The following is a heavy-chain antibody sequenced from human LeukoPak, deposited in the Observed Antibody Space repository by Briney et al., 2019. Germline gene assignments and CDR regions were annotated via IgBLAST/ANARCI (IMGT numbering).Heavy chain of an antibody. J-gene: IGHJ4*02. V-gene: IGHV3-48*03. Sequence: GGSLRLSCAASGFTFSSYEMNWVRQAPGKGREGVSYISSSGSTIYYADSVKGRFTISRDNAKNSLYLQMNSLRAEDTAVYYCARESGYYNFDYWGQGTLVTVSS. CDR2: ISSSGSTI. D-gene: IGHD3-9*01. CDR3: ARESGYYNFDY. CDR1: GFTFSSYE.